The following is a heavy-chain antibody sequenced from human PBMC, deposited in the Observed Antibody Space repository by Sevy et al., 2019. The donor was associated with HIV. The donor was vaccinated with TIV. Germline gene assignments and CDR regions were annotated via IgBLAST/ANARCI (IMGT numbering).Heavy chain of an antibody. V-gene: IGHV4-38-2*02. CDR3: ARDYYGSGSYYEFVY. CDR1: GFSISSDYY. Sequence: SETLSLTCTVSGFSISSDYYWGWIRQPPGKGLEWIGSISDGGSTYYNPSLKSRVNISIDTSKNQFSLRLSSVTAADTAVYYCARDYYGSGSYYEFVYWGQGTLVTVSS. J-gene: IGHJ4*02. CDR2: ISDGGST. D-gene: IGHD3-10*01.